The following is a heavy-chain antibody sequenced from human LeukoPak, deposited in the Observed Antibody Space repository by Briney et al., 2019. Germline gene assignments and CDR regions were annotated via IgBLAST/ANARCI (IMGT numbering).Heavy chain of an antibody. V-gene: IGHV3-74*01. J-gene: IGHJ4*02. CDR2: INSDGGST. D-gene: IGHD6-13*01. CDR1: GFTYSSYC. Sequence: SGGSLRLSCTASGFTYSSYCVHWVRQAPGKGLVWVSRINSDGGSTHYADSVKGRCTISRDNAKNTLYLQMNSLRAEDTAVYYCARASSSCQSSFDYWGQGTLVTVSS. CDR3: ARASSSCQSSFDY.